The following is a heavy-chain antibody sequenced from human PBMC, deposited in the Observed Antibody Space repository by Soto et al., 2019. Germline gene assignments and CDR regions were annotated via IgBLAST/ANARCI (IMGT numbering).Heavy chain of an antibody. CDR2: IGTAGDT. J-gene: IGHJ6*02. D-gene: IGHD1-26*01. CDR3: ARGGSYDPSTNYYYGMDV. Sequence: PGGSLRLSCAASGXTFSSYDMHWVRQATGKGLEWVSAIGTAGDTYYPGSVKGRFTISRENAKNSLYLQMNSLRAGDTAVYYCARGGSYDPSTNYYYGMDVWGQGTAVTVSS. CDR1: GXTFSSYD. V-gene: IGHV3-13*04.